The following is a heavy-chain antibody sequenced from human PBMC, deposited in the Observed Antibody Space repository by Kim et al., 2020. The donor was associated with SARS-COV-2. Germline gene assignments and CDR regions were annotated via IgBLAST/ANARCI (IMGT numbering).Heavy chain of an antibody. CDR1: GGSFSGYY. D-gene: IGHD3-16*02. CDR3: ARSFYRDGRSY. Sequence: SETLSLTCAVYGGSFSGYYWSWIRQPPGKGLEWIGEINHSGSTNYNPSLKSRVTISVDTSKNQFSLKLSSVTAADTAVYYCARSFYRDGRSYWGQGTLVTVSS. V-gene: IGHV4-34*01. CDR2: INHSGST. J-gene: IGHJ4*02.